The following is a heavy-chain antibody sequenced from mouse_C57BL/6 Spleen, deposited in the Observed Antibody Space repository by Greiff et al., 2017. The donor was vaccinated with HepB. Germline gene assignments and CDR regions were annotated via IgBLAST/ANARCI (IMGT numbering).Heavy chain of an antibody. Sequence: QVQLKQPGAELVMPGASVKLSCKASGYTFTSYWMHWVKQRPGQGLEWIGEIDPSDSYTNYNQKFKGKSTLTVDKSSSTAYMQLSSLTSEDSAVYYCARGGTTTVVATRAMDYWGQGTSVTVSS. D-gene: IGHD1-1*01. CDR1: GYTFTSYW. J-gene: IGHJ4*01. V-gene: IGHV1-69*01. CDR2: IDPSDSYT. CDR3: ARGGTTTVVATRAMDY.